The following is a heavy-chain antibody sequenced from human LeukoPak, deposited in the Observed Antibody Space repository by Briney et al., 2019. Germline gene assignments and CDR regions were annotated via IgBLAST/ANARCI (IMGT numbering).Heavy chain of an antibody. CDR2: INHSGST. J-gene: IGHJ6*02. D-gene: IGHD3-10*01. CDR3: ARGRTITMVRGYVDYYGMDV. Sequence: PSETLSLTCAVYGGSFSGYYWSWIPQPPGKGLEWIGEINHSGSTNYNPSLKSRVTISVDTSKNQFSLKLSSVTAADTAVYYCARGRTITMVRGYVDYYGMDVSGQGTTVAVSS. CDR1: GGSFSGYY. V-gene: IGHV4-34*01.